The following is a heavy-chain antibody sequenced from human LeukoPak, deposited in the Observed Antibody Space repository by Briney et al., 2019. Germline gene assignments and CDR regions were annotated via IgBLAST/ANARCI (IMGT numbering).Heavy chain of an antibody. V-gene: IGHV3-23*01. CDR1: GFTFSSYA. J-gene: IGHJ3*02. CDR3: AKHDITMIVVASPPGAFDI. D-gene: IGHD3-22*01. Sequence: GGSLRLSCAASGFTFSSYAMSWVRQAPGKGLEWVSAISGSGGSTYYADSVKGRFTISRDNSKNTLYLQMNSLRAEDTAVYYCAKHDITMIVVASPPGAFDIWGQGTMVTVSS. CDR2: ISGSGGST.